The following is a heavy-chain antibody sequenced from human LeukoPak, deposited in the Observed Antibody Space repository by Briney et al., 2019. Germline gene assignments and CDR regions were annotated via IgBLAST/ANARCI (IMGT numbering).Heavy chain of an antibody. CDR2: IRYDGSNK. CDR3: ATNWNYGWFDP. D-gene: IGHD1-7*01. Sequence: GGSLRLSCAASGFTFSSYAMHWVRQAPGKGLEWVAFIRYDGSNKYYADSVKGRFTISRDNSKNTLYLQMNSLRAEDTAVYYCATNWNYGWFDPWGQGTLVTVSS. J-gene: IGHJ5*02. CDR1: GFTFSSYA. V-gene: IGHV3-30*02.